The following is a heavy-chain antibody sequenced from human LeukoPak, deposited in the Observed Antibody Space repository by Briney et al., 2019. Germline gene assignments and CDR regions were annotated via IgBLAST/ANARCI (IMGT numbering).Heavy chain of an antibody. CDR1: GGSFSSYA. D-gene: IGHD6-25*01. V-gene: IGHV1-69*06. Sequence: SVKVSCKASGGSFSSYAISWVRQAPGQGLEWMGRIIPVFGTANYAQEFQDRVTITADIVANTAFMEVTNLTSEDTAVYFCAKQGAARQDYYMDVWGNGTTVTVSS. CDR2: IIPVFGTA. CDR3: AKQGAARQDYYMDV. J-gene: IGHJ6*03.